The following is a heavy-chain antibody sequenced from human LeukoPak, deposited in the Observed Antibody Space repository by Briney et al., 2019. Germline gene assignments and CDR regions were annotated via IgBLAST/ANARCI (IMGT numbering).Heavy chain of an antibody. J-gene: IGHJ5*02. V-gene: IGHV3-11*04. CDR2: ISTTGSAI. D-gene: IGHD1-1*01. Sequence: TGGSLRLSCAASGFTFSDYYMSWIRQASGKGLEWVSYISTTGSAIYYADSVEGRFTISRDNAKNSLYLQMNSLRADDTAVYYCARGKTALDPWGQGTLVTVSS. CDR3: ARGKTALDP. CDR1: GFTFSDYY.